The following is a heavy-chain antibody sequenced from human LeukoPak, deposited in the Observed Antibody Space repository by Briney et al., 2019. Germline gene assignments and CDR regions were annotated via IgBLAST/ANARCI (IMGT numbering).Heavy chain of an antibody. Sequence: PGGSLRLSCAASGFTFSSYSMNWVRQAPGKGLEWVSSISSSSSYIYYADSGKGRVTISRDNAKNSLYLQMNSLRAEDTAVYYCAREGSKYNWNEGACDIWGQGTMVTVSS. CDR2: ISSSSSYI. J-gene: IGHJ3*02. D-gene: IGHD1-1*01. CDR3: AREGSKYNWNEGACDI. V-gene: IGHV3-21*01. CDR1: GFTFSSYS.